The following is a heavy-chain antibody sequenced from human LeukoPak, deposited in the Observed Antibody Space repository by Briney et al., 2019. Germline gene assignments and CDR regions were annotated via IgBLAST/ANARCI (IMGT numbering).Heavy chain of an antibody. V-gene: IGHV4-59*01. CDR1: GGSISSYY. J-gene: IGHJ4*02. CDR2: IYYSGST. D-gene: IGHD6-13*01. CDR3: ARVSKITSSSWYDIFDY. Sequence: SETLSLTCTVSGGSISSYYWSWIRQPPGKGLEWIGYIYYSGSTNYNPSLKSRVTISVDTSKNQFSLKLSSVTAADTAVYYCARVSKITSSSWYDIFDYWGQGTLVTVSS.